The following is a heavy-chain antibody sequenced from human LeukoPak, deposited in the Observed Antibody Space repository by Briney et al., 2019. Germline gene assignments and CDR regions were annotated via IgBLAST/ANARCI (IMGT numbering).Heavy chain of an antibody. CDR1: GFTFSSYG. CDR2: IWYDGSNK. CDR3: AKEATDYVWGSYRPGPFDY. Sequence: PGGSLRLSCAASGFTFSSYGIHWVRQAPGKGLEWVAVIWYDGSNKYYADSVKGRFTISTDNSKNTLYLQMNSLRAEDTAVYYCAKEATDYVWGSYRPGPFDYWGQGTLVTVSS. D-gene: IGHD3-16*01. J-gene: IGHJ4*02. V-gene: IGHV3-33*06.